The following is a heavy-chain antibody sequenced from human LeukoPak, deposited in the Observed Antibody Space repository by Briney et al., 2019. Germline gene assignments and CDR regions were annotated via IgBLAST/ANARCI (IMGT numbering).Heavy chain of an antibody. D-gene: IGHD1-26*01. CDR1: GYTFTGYY. CDR2: INPNSGGT. CDR3: AREERKFEWELLYRNAFDI. J-gene: IGHJ3*02. Sequence: ASVKVSCKASGYTFTGYYMHWVRQAPGQGLEWMGWINPNSGGTNYAQKFQGRVTMTRDTAISTAYMELSRLRSDDTAVYYCAREERKFEWELLYRNAFDIWGQGTMVTVSS. V-gene: IGHV1-2*02.